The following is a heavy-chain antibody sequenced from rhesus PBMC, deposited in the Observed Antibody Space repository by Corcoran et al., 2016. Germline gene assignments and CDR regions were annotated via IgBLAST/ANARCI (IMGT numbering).Heavy chain of an antibody. CDR1: GGSISSYY. V-gene: IGHV4-147*01. J-gene: IGHJ4*01. CDR3: ATQTYSGYRHFDY. D-gene: IGHD5-24*01. CDR2: SDISGST. Sequence: QVQLQESGPGLVKPSETLSLTCAVSGGSISSYYWSWIRQAPGKGLEGIGRSDISGSTHYNPSLKSRVTISTDTAKNQFSLKLSSVNAADTAVYYCATQTYSGYRHFDYWGQGVLVTVSS.